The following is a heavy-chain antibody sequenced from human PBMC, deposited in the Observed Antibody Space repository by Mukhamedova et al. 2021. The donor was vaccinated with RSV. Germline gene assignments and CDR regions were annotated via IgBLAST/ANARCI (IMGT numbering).Heavy chain of an antibody. V-gene: IGHV3-15*01. J-gene: IGHJ4*02. Sequence: KGRFTISRDDSKNTLYLQMNSLTTEDTAVSYCTPDLAVAGNEDSWGQGTLVTVSS. CDR3: TPDLAVAGNEDS. D-gene: IGHD6-19*01.